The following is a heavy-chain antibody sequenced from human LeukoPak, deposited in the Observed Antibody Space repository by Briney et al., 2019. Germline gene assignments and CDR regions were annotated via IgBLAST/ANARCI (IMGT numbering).Heavy chain of an antibody. CDR1: GYSFSTHW. Sequence: GESLKISCKGSGYSFSTHWIGWVRQMPGKGLEWMGIIYAGDFDTRYSPSFQGQVTISADKSISTAYLQWSSLKASDTAMYYCARRDPSPSSGYYDPWGQGTLVTVSS. D-gene: IGHD3-22*01. V-gene: IGHV5-51*01. CDR2: IYAGDFDT. J-gene: IGHJ5*02. CDR3: ARRDPSPSSGYYDP.